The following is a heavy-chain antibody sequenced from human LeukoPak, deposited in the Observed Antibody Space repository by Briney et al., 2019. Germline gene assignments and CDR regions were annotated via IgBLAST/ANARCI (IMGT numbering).Heavy chain of an antibody. CDR3: AKRMGPSIAAADLDY. J-gene: IGHJ4*02. CDR2: ISGSGGST. V-gene: IGHV3-23*01. Sequence: GGSLRLSCAASGFTFSSYAMSWVRQAPGKGLEWVSAISGSGGSTYYADSVKGRFTISRDNSKNTLYLQMNSLRAEDTAVYHCAKRMGPSIAAADLDYWGQGTLVTVSS. D-gene: IGHD6-13*01. CDR1: GFTFSSYA.